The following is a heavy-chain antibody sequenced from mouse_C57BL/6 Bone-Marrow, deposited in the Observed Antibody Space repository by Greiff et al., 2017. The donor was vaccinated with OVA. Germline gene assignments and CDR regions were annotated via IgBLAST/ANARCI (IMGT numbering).Heavy chain of an antibody. CDR1: GYTFTSYW. Sequence: QVQLQQPGAELVKPGASVKLSCKASGYTFTSYWMPWVKQRPGQGLEWIGEIDPSDSSTNYNQKFKGKATLTVDTSSSTAYMQLSSLTSEDSAVYYCARENGTDYWGQGTTLTVSS. CDR3: ARENGTDY. CDR2: IDPSDSST. V-gene: IGHV1-50*01. J-gene: IGHJ2*01. D-gene: IGHD3-3*01.